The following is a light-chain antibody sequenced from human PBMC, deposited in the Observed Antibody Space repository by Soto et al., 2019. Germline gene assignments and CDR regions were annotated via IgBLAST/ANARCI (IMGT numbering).Light chain of an antibody. CDR3: QQYAVSPIT. CDR1: QTVSKNY. J-gene: IGKJ5*01. V-gene: IGKV3-20*01. CDR2: AAS. Sequence: DIVLTQSPGTLSLSPREGATLSCRASQTVSKNYLAWYHQKPGQAPRLLIYAASTRATGIPDRFSGSGSGTDFTLTISRLEPEDFAVFYCQQYAVSPITFGQGTRLEIK.